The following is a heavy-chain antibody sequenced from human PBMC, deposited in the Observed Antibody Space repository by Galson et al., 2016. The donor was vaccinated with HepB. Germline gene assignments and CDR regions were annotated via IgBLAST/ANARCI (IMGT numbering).Heavy chain of an antibody. J-gene: IGHJ6*03. CDR2: IDPSDSYT. Sequence: GESLMISCKGSGYSFTNYWITWVRQMPGKGLEWMGTIDPSDSYTNYSPSFQGHVTITADKSISTAYLQWSSLKASDTAMYYCARRSGVAATDYYYYYMDVWGKGTTVTVSS. V-gene: IGHV5-10-1*01. CDR1: GYSFTNYW. CDR3: ARRSGVAATDYYYYYMDV. D-gene: IGHD2-15*01.